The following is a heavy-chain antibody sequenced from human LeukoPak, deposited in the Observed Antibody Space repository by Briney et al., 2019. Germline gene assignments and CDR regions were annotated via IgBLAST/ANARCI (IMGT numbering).Heavy chain of an antibody. Sequence: SETLSLTCTVSGGSISGYYWSWIRQPPGKGLEWIGEINHSGSTNYNPSLKSRVTISVDTSKNQFSLKLSSVTAADTAVYYCARDRLQLSYFDYWGQGTLVTVSS. J-gene: IGHJ4*02. CDR2: INHSGST. CDR3: ARDRLQLSYFDY. V-gene: IGHV4-34*01. D-gene: IGHD5-24*01. CDR1: GGSISGYY.